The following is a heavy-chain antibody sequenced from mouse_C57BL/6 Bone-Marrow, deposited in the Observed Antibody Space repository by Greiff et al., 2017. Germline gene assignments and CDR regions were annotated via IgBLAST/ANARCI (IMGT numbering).Heavy chain of an antibody. D-gene: IGHD2-12*01. Sequence: EVQLQESGPELVKPGASVKIPCTASGFNFTDYNMDWVKQSPGKSLEWIGYINPNNGGTIYPQKFKGKATFTVDKSSNTASLELSSLTSEDTAVYYGARPPSYDVYCYWDDWGTGTTVTVSS. CDR1: GFNFTDYN. J-gene: IGHJ1*03. CDR2: INPNNGGT. CDR3: ARPPSYDVYCYWDD. V-gene: IGHV1-18*01.